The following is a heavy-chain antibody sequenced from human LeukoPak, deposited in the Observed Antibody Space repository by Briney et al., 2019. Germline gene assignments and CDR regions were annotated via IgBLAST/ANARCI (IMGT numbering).Heavy chain of an antibody. D-gene: IGHD3-22*01. Sequence: ASVKVSCKASGGTFSSYAISWVRQAPGQGFEWMGRIIPILGIANYAQKFQGRVTITADKSTSTAYMELSSLRSEDTAVYYCAREYDSSGYYVYYFDYWGQGTLVTVSS. J-gene: IGHJ4*02. V-gene: IGHV1-69*04. CDR2: IIPILGIA. CDR1: GGTFSSYA. CDR3: AREYDSSGYYVYYFDY.